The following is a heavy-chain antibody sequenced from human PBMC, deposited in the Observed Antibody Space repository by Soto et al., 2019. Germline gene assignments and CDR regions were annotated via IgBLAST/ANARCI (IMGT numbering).Heavy chain of an antibody. D-gene: IGHD1-7*01. CDR2: IIPIFGTA. J-gene: IGHJ4*02. CDR1: GGTFISYA. Sequence: SVKVSFKASGGTFISYAISWVRQAPGQGLEWMGGIIPIFGTANYAQKFQGRVTITADKSTSTAYMELNSLRAEDTALYYCAKGTFYETTSVDYWGQGTLVTVSS. CDR3: AKGTFYETTSVDY. V-gene: IGHV1-69*06.